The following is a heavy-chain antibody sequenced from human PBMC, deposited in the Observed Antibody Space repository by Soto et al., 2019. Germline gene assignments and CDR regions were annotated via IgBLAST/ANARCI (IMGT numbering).Heavy chain of an antibody. CDR1: GFTFSSYG. J-gene: IGHJ4*02. CDR2: ISYDGSNK. CDR3: AKEVILRYFDWSSFDY. V-gene: IGHV3-30*18. D-gene: IGHD3-9*01. Sequence: GSLRLSCAASGFTFSSYGMHWVRQAPGKGLEWVAVISYDGSNKYYADSVKGRFTISRDNSKNTLYLQMNSLRAEDTAVYYCAKEVILRYFDWSSFDYWGQGTLVTVSS.